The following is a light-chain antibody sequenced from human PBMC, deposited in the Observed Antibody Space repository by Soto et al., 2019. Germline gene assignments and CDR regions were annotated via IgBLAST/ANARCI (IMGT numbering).Light chain of an antibody. Sequence: DIQMTQSPSTLSASVGDKVTITCRASQIIGDYLAWYQQKPGKAPVLLIYRAYTLESGVPSRFSGSGSGTEFTLTLSRLQPDDLGTHYCQQYGVYYPRTFGGGTKVEI. V-gene: IGKV1-5*03. J-gene: IGKJ4*01. CDR3: QQYGVYYPRT. CDR1: QIIGDY. CDR2: RAY.